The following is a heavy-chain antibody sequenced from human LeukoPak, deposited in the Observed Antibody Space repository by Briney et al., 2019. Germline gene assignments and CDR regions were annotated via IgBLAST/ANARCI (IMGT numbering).Heavy chain of an antibody. Sequence: GESLKISCKGSGYTFTNYWISWVRQMPGKGLEWVGIIYPGDSDTSQRPSFQDQVTISADKSISTAYLHWSSLGASDTAIYYCARRLLTTWHDAYDIWGQGTLVTVSS. D-gene: IGHD2/OR15-2a*01. J-gene: IGHJ3*02. CDR2: IYPGDSDT. CDR1: GYTFTNYW. V-gene: IGHV5-51*01. CDR3: ARRLLTTWHDAYDI.